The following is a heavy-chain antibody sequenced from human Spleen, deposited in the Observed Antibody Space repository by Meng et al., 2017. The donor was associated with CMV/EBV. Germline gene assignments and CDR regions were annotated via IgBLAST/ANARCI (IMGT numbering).Heavy chain of an antibody. CDR3: ARAMGYCSSTSCEEASYYYYAMDV. V-gene: IGHV1-69*05. Sequence: VKVSCKASKYTFTSYDINWVRRATGQGLEWMGGIIPIFGTANYAQKFQGRVTITTDESTSTAYMELSSLRSEDTAVYYCARAMGYCSSTSCEEASYYYYAMDVWGQGTTVTSP. J-gene: IGHJ6*02. CDR1: KYTFTSYD. D-gene: IGHD2-2*01. CDR2: IIPIFGTA.